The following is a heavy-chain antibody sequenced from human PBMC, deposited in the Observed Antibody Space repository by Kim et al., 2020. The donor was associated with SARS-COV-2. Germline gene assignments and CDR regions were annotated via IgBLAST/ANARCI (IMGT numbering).Heavy chain of an antibody. J-gene: IGHJ3*02. D-gene: IGHD3-22*01. CDR3: AGVPSYYDSSGYPSIPYAFDI. Sequence: SETLSLTCTVSGGSISSYYWSWIRQPPGKGLEWIGYIYYSGSTNYNPSLKSRVTISVDTSKNQFSLKLSSVTAADTAVYYCAGVPSYYDSSGYPSIPYAFDIWGQGTMVTVSS. V-gene: IGHV4-59*01. CDR1: GGSISSYY. CDR2: IYYSGST.